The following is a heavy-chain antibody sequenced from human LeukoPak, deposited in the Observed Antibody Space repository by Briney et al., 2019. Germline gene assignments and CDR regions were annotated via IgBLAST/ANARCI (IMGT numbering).Heavy chain of an antibody. CDR1: GFTFTDYY. CDR3: ARIKGYSSSPFDI. CDR2: ISTFSTYT. D-gene: IGHD6-19*01. V-gene: IGHV3-11*06. Sequence: PGGSLRLSCAAFGFTFTDYYMTWIRQAPGKGLEWLSYISTFSTYTNYADSVKGRFTISRDNANQSLFLQMDSLRADDTAVYYCARIKGYSSSPFDIWGQGTLVTVSS. J-gene: IGHJ4*02.